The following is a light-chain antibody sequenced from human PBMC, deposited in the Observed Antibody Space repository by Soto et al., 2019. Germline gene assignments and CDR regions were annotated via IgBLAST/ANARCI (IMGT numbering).Light chain of an antibody. V-gene: IGLV1-47*01. CDR2: RNT. CDR3: AGWEDSLNGVG. J-gene: IGLJ2*01. Sequence: QAVVTQPPSASGTPGQTVTISCSGSNSNIGSNYVYWYQQVPGTAPKLLIYRNTLRPSGVPDRFSGSKSGTSASLAISGLRSEDEADYYCAGWEDSLNGVGFGGGTQLTVL. CDR1: NSNIGSNY.